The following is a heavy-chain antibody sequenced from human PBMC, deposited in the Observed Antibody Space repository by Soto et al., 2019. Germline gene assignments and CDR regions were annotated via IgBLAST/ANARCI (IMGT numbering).Heavy chain of an antibody. D-gene: IGHD6-13*01. CDR3: ARHYRAAAAHFS. Sequence: QLQLQESGPGLVKPSEILSLTCTVSGGCISSSSYYWGWIRQPPGKGLEWIGSIYYSGSTYYNPSLKSRVTISVDTSKNQFSLKLSSVTAADTAVYYCARHYRAAAAHFSWGQGTLVTVSS. J-gene: IGHJ4*02. CDR2: IYYSGST. CDR1: GGCISSSSYY. V-gene: IGHV4-39*01.